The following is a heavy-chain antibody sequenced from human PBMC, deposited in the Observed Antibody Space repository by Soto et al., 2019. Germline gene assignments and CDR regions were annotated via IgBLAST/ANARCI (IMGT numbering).Heavy chain of an antibody. CDR2: INSDGSST. D-gene: IGHD2-2*01. J-gene: IGHJ5*02. Sequence: GGSLRLSCAASGFTFSSYWMHWVRQAPGKGLVWVSRINSDGSSTSYADSVKGRFTISRDNAKNTLYLQMNSLRAEDTAVYYCARGYEDIVVVPAAYNWFDPWGQGTRVTVSS. CDR1: GFTFSSYW. CDR3: ARGYEDIVVVPAAYNWFDP. V-gene: IGHV3-74*01.